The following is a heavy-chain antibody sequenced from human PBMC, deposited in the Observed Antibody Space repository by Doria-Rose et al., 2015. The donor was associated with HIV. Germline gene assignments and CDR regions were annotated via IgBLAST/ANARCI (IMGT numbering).Heavy chain of an antibody. CDR1: GFTFSNYA. CDR3: ARVRPRDFHQYYGMDV. Sequence: QVQLVQSGGGVVRPGTCLRLSCAASGFTFSNYAMHWVRQAPGKGLEWVAVIWYDGSKMYYADSVKGRFTISRDNSRNTLYLEMKSVTVEDTAVFYCARVRPRDFHQYYGMDVWGQGTTVTVSS. CDR2: IWYDGSKM. D-gene: IGHD2-21*02. V-gene: IGHV3-33*01. J-gene: IGHJ6*02.